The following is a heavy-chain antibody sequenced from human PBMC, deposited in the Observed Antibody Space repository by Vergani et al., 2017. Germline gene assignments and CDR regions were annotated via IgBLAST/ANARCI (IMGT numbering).Heavy chain of an antibody. J-gene: IGHJ4*02. D-gene: IGHD3-10*01. CDR2: ISGSGGST. V-gene: IGHV3-23*01. CDR1: GFTFSSYA. Sequence: EVQLLESGGGLVQPGGSLRLSCAASGFTFSSYAMSWVRQAPGKGLEWVAAISGSGGSTYYADSVKGRFTISRYNSKNTLYLQMNSLRAEDTAVYYCAKDLWFGELSKGYWGQGTLVTVSS. CDR3: AKDLWFGELSKGY.